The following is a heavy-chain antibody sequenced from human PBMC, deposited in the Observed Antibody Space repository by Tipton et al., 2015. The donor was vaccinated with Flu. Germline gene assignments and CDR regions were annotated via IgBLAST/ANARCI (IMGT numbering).Heavy chain of an antibody. D-gene: IGHD1-26*01. CDR2: IYYSGST. CDR3: ALEATGGIDY. CDR1: GASITSRYA. Sequence: TLSLTCTVSGASITSRYAWGCIRQPPGRGLEWFGCIYYSGSTYYNPSLKILVTMSVDTSKNQFSLKCSSVTAADTAVYYCALEATGGIDYRGQGTMVTVSS. J-gene: IGHJ4*02. V-gene: IGHV4-39*07.